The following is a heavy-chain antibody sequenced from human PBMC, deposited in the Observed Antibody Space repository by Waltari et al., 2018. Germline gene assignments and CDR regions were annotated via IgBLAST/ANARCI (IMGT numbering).Heavy chain of an antibody. CDR3: ARYYGDYLDAFDI. J-gene: IGHJ3*02. V-gene: IGHV3-48*03. CDR1: GFTFSSYE. Sequence: EVQLVESGGGLVQPGGSLRLSCAASGFTFSSYEMTWVRQAPGKGLEWVSYISSSGSTIYYADSVKGRFTISRDNAKNSLYLQMNSLRAEDTAVYYCARYYGDYLDAFDIWGQGTMVTVSS. D-gene: IGHD4-17*01. CDR2: ISSSGSTI.